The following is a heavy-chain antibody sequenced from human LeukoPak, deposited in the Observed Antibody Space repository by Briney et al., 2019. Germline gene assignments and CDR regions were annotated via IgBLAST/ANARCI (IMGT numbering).Heavy chain of an antibody. CDR2: INTDGRST. D-gene: IGHD3-22*01. J-gene: IGHJ4*02. CDR3: AREFQAYYYDSSGPRGIDY. CDR1: GFTFSSYW. Sequence: GGSLRLSCAASGFTFSSYWMHWVRQAPGKGLVWVSRINTDGRSTNYADSVKGRFTISRDNAKNSLYLQMNSLRAEDTAVYYCAREFQAYYYDSSGPRGIDYWGQGTLVTVSS. V-gene: IGHV3-74*01.